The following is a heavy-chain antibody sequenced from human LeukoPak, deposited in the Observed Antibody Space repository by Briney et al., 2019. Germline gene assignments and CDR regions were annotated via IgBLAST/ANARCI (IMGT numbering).Heavy chain of an antibody. V-gene: IGHV3-48*03. D-gene: IGHD3-16*01. J-gene: IGHJ4*02. CDR1: GFIFSAYE. CDR3: VSAYGGLLDH. CDR2: ISGSGDTI. Sequence: GGSLRLSCAASGFIFSAYEMNWFRQAPGKGLEWLSYISGSGDTIYYAESVKGRFTISRDNAQNSLYLQMNSLRAEDTAVYYCVSAYGGLLDHWGQGTLVTVSS.